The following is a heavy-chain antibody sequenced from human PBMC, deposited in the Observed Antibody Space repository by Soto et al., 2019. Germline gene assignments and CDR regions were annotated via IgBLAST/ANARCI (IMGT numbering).Heavy chain of an antibody. D-gene: IGHD3-10*01. CDR1: GGSISSGDYY. Sequence: QVQLQESGPGLVKPSQTLSLTCTVSGGSISSGDYYWSWIHQPPGKGLEWIGYIYYSGSTYYNPSPKSRVTISVDTSKNQFSLKLSSVTAADTAVYYCASTMVRGANPYYFDYWGQGTLVTVSS. V-gene: IGHV4-30-4*01. CDR3: ASTMVRGANPYYFDY. J-gene: IGHJ4*02. CDR2: IYYSGST.